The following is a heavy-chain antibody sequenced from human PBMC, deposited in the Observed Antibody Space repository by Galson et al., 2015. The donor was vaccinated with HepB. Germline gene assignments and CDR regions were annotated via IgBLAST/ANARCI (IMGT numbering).Heavy chain of an antibody. CDR1: GFNIKDFW. CDR3: ARDRSSPFDVFSASYNWYFDA. Sequence: SLRLSCADSGFNIKDFWMHWVRQVPGKGLMWVARISSDGLSTAYADSVQGRFTISRDNARNTLYLQMNGLRVEDTAIYYCARDRSSPFDVFSASYNWYFDAWGRGALVIVSS. D-gene: IGHD2/OR15-2a*01. J-gene: IGHJ2*01. CDR2: ISSDGLST. V-gene: IGHV3-74*01.